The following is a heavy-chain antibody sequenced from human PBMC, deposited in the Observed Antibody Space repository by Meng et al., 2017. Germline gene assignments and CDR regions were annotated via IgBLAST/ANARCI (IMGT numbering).Heavy chain of an antibody. Sequence: QVQLQQWGAGLLQPSATLPLTCAVYVGSFSGYYWSLIRQPPGKGLEWIGEINHSGSTNYNPSLKSRVTISVDTSKNQFSLKLSSVTAADTAVYYCARELKEQSFAWGYWGQGTLVTVSS. J-gene: IGHJ4*02. CDR1: VGSFSGYY. CDR2: INHSGST. V-gene: IGHV4-34*01. D-gene: IGHD3-16*01. CDR3: ARELKEQSFAWGY.